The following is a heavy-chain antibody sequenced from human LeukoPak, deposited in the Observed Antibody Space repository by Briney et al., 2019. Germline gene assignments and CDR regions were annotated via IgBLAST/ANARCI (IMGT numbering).Heavy chain of an antibody. CDR1: GFTSNTYE. V-gene: IGHV3-48*03. CDR2: ISGGGETR. Sequence: QPGGSLRLSCAASGFTSNTYEMNWVRQAPGKGLEWVSYISGGGETRYYADSVKGRFTISRDNGKNSLYLQMNSLRVEDTAVYYCARDANGGNVPFDYWGLGTPVTVSS. CDR3: ARDANGGNVPFDY. J-gene: IGHJ4*02. D-gene: IGHD4-23*01.